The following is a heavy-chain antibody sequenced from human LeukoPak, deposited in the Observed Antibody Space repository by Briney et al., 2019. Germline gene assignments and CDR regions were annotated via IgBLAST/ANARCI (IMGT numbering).Heavy chain of an antibody. CDR1: GLTFSNSA. CDR2: ISVGSDVI. Sequence: GGSLRLSCAVSGLTFSNSAMSWVRQAPGKGLEWVSAISVGSDVIYYADSVKGRFAISRDNSKHTVYLQMNSLRVEDTAVYYCAKDSEDGYHWAPFDYWGQGTLVTVSS. CDR3: AKDSEDGYHWAPFDY. V-gene: IGHV3-23*01. J-gene: IGHJ4*02. D-gene: IGHD5-24*01.